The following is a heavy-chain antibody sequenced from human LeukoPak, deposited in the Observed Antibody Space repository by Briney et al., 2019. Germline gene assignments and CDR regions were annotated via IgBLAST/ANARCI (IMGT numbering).Heavy chain of an antibody. V-gene: IGHV3-48*01. J-gene: IGHJ4*02. Sequence: GGSLRLSCAASGFTFSSYSMNWVRQAPGKGLEWVSYISSSSSTISYADSVKGRFTISRDNAKNSLYLQMNSLRAEDTAVYYCASTRFLEWLLEYWGQGTRVTVPS. CDR2: ISSSSSTI. CDR1: GFTFSSYS. CDR3: ASTRFLEWLLEY. D-gene: IGHD3-3*01.